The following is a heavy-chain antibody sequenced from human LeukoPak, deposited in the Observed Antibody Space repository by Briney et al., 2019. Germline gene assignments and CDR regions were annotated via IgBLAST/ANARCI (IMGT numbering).Heavy chain of an antibody. D-gene: IGHD2-8*01. CDR2: ISYDGSDK. Sequence: GGSLRLSCEVSGFAFSTYAFHWVRQAPGEGLQWVALISYDGSDKYYADSVKGRFTISRDNSKNTLYLQMNSLRPEDTAVYFCARDGMVYAKGNYFDLWGRGTLVTVSS. CDR3: ARDGMVYAKGNYFDL. CDR1: GFAFSTYA. V-gene: IGHV3-30*01. J-gene: IGHJ2*01.